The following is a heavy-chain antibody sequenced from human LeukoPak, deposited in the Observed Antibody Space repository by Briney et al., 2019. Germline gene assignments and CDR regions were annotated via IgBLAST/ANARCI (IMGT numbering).Heavy chain of an antibody. CDR2: INPDGSHK. CDR3: VRELVPQSINSGYDSFHI. J-gene: IGHJ3*02. D-gene: IGHD5-12*01. CDR1: GFTFSLYW. V-gene: IGHV3-7*01. Sequence: GGSLRLSCEASGFTFSLYWMTWVRQAPGKGPEWVADINPDGSHKYSVDSMKGRFTISRDNAKNSLSLQMNSLSAEDTAVYYCVRELVPQSINSGYDSFHIWGQGTMVTVSS.